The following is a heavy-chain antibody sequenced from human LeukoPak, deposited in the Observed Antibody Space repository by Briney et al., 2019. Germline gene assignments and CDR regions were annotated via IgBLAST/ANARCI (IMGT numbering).Heavy chain of an antibody. CDR2: ISNGGGTI. D-gene: IGHD1-26*01. Sequence: GGSLRLSCAASGFTFSSYEMKWVRQAPGKGLEWVSYISNGGGTINYADSVRGRFTISRDNAKNSLYLEMNSLRAADTAVYYCAHRHSSYHTDLDYWGQGTLVTVSS. V-gene: IGHV3-48*03. J-gene: IGHJ4*02. CDR1: GFTFSSYE. CDR3: AHRHSSYHTDLDY.